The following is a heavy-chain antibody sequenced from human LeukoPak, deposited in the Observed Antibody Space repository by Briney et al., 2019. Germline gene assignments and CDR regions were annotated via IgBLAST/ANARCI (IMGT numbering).Heavy chain of an antibody. Sequence: ASVKVSCKAPGYIFTSYSMHWVRQAPGQGLEWMGIINPSGGSPGYAQRFQGRLIMTRDTSTSTVYMELSSLRYEDTAVYYCARDDSTFCGGDCFSNYCDHWGQGTLITVSS. CDR1: GYIFTSYS. J-gene: IGHJ5*02. CDR3: ARDDSTFCGGDCFSNYCDH. D-gene: IGHD2-21*02. V-gene: IGHV1-46*01. CDR2: INPSGGSP.